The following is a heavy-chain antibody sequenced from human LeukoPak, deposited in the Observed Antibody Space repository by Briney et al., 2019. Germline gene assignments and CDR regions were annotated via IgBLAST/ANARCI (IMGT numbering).Heavy chain of an antibody. CDR1: EFEPTYFW. D-gene: IGHD3-16*02. V-gene: IGHV3-7*01. CDR3: ETFVGTVSGSYTVPGGLLV. J-gene: IGHJ6*04. CDR2: INPDGSES. Sequence: GESLRLSCVALEFEPTYFWMTWVRRAPGKGPEWVANINPDGSESFYLDSVRGRFTISRDNAKKSLYLQMNSLRAEDTAVYYCETFVGTVSGSYTVPGGLLVWGKGTTVSVSS.